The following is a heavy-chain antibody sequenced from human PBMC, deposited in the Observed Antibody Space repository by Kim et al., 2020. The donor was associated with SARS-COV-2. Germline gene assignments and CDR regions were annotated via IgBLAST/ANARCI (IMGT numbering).Heavy chain of an antibody. CDR3: ARGRSGTIFGVVNYYYYGMDV. V-gene: IGHV4-61*01. Sequence: SETLSLTYTVSGGSVSSGSYYWSWIRQPPGKGLEWIGYIYYSGSTNYNPSLKSRVTISVDTSKNQFSLKLSSVTAADTAVYYCARGRSGTIFGVVNYYYYGMDVWGQGTTVTVSS. D-gene: IGHD3-3*01. CDR2: IYYSGST. CDR1: GGSVSSGSYY. J-gene: IGHJ6*02.